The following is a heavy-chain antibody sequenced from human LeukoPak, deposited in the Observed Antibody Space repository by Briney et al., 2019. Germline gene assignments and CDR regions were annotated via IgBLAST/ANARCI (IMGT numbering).Heavy chain of an antibody. Sequence: SETLSLTCAVSGGSISSGGYSWSWIRQPPGKGLEWIGYIYYSGSTNYNPSLKSRVTISVDTSKNQFSLKLSSVTAADTAVYYCARAAYSGSYHSDYWGQGTLVTVSS. V-gene: IGHV4-61*08. CDR1: GGSISSGGYS. D-gene: IGHD1-26*01. J-gene: IGHJ4*02. CDR3: ARAAYSGSYHSDY. CDR2: IYYSGST.